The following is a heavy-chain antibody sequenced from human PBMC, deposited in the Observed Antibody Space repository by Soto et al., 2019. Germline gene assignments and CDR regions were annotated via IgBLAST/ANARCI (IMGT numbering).Heavy chain of an antibody. V-gene: IGHV1-69*02. CDR3: ARGGTMVRGGYDY. CDR1: GGTFSSYT. D-gene: IGHD3-10*01. J-gene: IGHJ4*02. Sequence: QVQLVQSGAEVKKPGSSVKVSCKASGGTFSSYTISWVRQAPGQGLEWMGRIIPILGIANYAQKFQGRVTITADKSTSTAYMELSSLRSEDTAVYYCARGGTMVRGGYDYWGQGPLVTVSS. CDR2: IIPILGIA.